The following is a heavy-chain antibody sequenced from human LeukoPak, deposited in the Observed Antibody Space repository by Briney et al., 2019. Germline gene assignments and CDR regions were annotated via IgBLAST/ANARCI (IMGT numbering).Heavy chain of an antibody. CDR3: ARVFGHGRDYYYYQMDV. CDR2: TYHGRSN. CDR1: GGSISSYNW. V-gene: IGHV4-4*02. D-gene: IGHD3-3*01. J-gene: IGHJ6*03. Sequence: PAETLSLTCAVSGGSISSYNWWCWLRPSPVKGLEWVGETYHGRSNNYSPSVKSRVTISVDKSKNQFSLKLSSVTAADTAVYYCARVFGHGRDYYYYQMDVWGKGTTVTVSS.